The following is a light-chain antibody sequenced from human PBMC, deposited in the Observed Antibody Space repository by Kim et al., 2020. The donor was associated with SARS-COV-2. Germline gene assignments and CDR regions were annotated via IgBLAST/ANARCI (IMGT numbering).Light chain of an antibody. V-gene: IGKV3-11*01. J-gene: IGKJ5*01. Sequence: PGEGATLPCRPSQRVGNTLAWYNKRLGKAPRFLILDASHRATGTPAGFSGSGSGKDFTLTISSLEPEDFAVYYCKKRGRWPITFGQGKRRGI. CDR1: QRVGNT. CDR2: DAS. CDR3: KKRGRWPIT.